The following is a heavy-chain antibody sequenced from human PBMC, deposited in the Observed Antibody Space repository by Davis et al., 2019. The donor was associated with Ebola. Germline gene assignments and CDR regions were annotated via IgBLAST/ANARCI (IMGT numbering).Heavy chain of an antibody. CDR3: ARLKPWYYYDSSGYSTKYYFDY. D-gene: IGHD3-22*01. CDR1: GDSISSYY. V-gene: IGHV4-59*08. Sequence: SETLSLTCTVSGDSISSYYWSWIRQPPGKGLEWIGYIYYSGSTNYNPSLKSRVTISVDTSKNQFSLKLSSVTAADTAVYYCARLKPWYYYDSSGYSTKYYFDYWGQGTLVTVSS. CDR2: IYYSGST. J-gene: IGHJ4*02.